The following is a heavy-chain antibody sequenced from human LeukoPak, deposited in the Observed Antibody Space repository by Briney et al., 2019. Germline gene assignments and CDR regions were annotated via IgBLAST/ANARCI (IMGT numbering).Heavy chain of an antibody. V-gene: IGHV3-7*01. D-gene: IGHD5-18*01. CDR1: GFTFSAYW. CDR3: ARIPIGYRYGLDC. Sequence: GGSLRLSCAAFGFTFSAYWMNWVRQAPGKGLEWVDSIKEDGSEEYYVDSVKGRFTISRDNAKNSLYLQMNSLGGEDTAVYYCARIPIGYRYGLDCWGQGTLVTVSS. CDR2: IKEDGSEE. J-gene: IGHJ4*02.